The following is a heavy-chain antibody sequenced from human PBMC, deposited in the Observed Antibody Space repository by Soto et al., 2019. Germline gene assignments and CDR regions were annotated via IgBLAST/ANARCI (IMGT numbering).Heavy chain of an antibody. CDR3: TSSRMYDFWSGYENYYYYMDV. D-gene: IGHD3-3*01. Sequence: ASVKVSCAASGFTFSGSAMHWVRQASGKGLEWVGRIRSKANSYATAYAASGKGRFTISRDDSKNTAYLQMNSLKTEDTAVYYCTSSRMYDFWSGYENYYYYMDVWGKGTTVTVSS. CDR1: GFTFSGSA. V-gene: IGHV3-73*01. CDR2: IRSKANSYAT. J-gene: IGHJ6*03.